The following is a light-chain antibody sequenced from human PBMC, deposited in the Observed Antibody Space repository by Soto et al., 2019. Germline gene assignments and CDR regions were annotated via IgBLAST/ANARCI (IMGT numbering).Light chain of an antibody. J-gene: IGKJ1*01. CDR3: QQYNNWPCT. CDR1: QSVSSN. V-gene: IGKV3-15*01. CDR2: GAS. Sequence: EIVMTQSPATLSVSPGERATLSCRASQSVSSNLAWYQQKPGQAPRLLIYGASTRATGIPATFSGSGSVTEFTLTISSLQSEDFAVYYCQQYNNWPCTFGQGTKVEIK.